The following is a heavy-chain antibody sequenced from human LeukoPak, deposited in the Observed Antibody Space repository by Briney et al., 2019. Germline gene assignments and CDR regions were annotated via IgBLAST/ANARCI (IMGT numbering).Heavy chain of an antibody. CDR3: ARGPTGSTIGDF. Sequence: GGSPRLSCAASGFTFSSYVMHWVRQAPGKGLEWVAVIWYDRSKNYYADSVKGRFTISRDNSKSTLYLQMNSLRAEDTAVYYCARGPTGSTIGDFWGQGTLVTVSS. V-gene: IGHV3-33*01. D-gene: IGHD1-7*01. CDR2: IWYDRSKN. J-gene: IGHJ4*01. CDR1: GFTFSSYV.